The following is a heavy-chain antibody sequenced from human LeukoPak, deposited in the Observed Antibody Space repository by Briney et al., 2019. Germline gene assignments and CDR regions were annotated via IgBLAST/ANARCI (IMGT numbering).Heavy chain of an antibody. J-gene: IGHJ4*02. D-gene: IGHD5-24*01. CDR2: ISNSGESP. CDR3: AKKSRDGYNPFDY. Sequence: GGSLRLSCAASGFTFSRYAMSWVRQAPGKGLEWVCGISNSGESPYYANSVEGRFTITRDNSKNTLYLEINSLRAEDTAVYYCAKKSRDGYNPFDYVGQGTLVTVSS. V-gene: IGHV3-23*01. CDR1: GFTFSRYA.